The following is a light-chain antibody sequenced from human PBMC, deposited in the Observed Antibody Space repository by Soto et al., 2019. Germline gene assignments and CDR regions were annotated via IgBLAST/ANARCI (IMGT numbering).Light chain of an antibody. CDR3: QQFNSYPLT. J-gene: IGKJ1*01. Sequence: AIQLTQSPSSLSASVGDRVAITCRASQDISSALAWYQQRPGKAPKLLIYDASSLESGVPARFSGSGSGSDFTLTISSLQPEDFATYCCQQFNSYPLTFGQGTRVEIK. CDR1: QDISSA. CDR2: DAS. V-gene: IGKV1-13*02.